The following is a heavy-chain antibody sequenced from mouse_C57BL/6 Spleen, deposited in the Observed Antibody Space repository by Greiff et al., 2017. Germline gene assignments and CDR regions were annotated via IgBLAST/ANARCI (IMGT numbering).Heavy chain of an antibody. J-gene: IGHJ2*01. V-gene: IGHV5-16*01. CDR2: INYDGSST. CDR1: GFTFSDYY. D-gene: IGHD1-1*01. Sequence: EVQLVESEGGLVQPGSSMKLSCTASGFTFSDYYMAWVRQVPEKGLEWVANINYDGSSTYYLDSLKSRFIISRDNAKNILYLQMNSLKSEDTATYYCARDHDYYGSSYIDYWGQGTTLTVSS. CDR3: ARDHDYYGSSYIDY.